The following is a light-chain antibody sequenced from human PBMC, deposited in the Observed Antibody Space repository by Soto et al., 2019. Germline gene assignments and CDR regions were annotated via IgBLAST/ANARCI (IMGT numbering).Light chain of an antibody. Sequence: QAVVTQSPSASASLGASVKLTCTLSSGHSNFAIAWHQQQPEKGPRYLIKVNSDGSHSRGDGIPDRFSGSRSGGERYLPIASDQYEDESEYSCQPWGSGIVVF. V-gene: IGLV4-69*02. CDR1: SGHSNFA. CDR2: VNSDGSH. J-gene: IGLJ1*01. CDR3: QPWGSGIVV.